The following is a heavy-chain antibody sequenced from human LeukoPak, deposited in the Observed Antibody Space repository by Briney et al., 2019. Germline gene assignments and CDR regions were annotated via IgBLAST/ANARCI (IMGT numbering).Heavy chain of an antibody. V-gene: IGHV3-23*01. D-gene: IGHD3-22*01. CDR3: AKDRRDYYDSSGYYPY. CDR1: GFTFSSYA. J-gene: IGHJ4*02. CDR2: ISGSGGST. Sequence: PGGSLRLSCAASGFTFSSYAMSWVLQAPGKGLEWVSAISGSGGSTYYADSVKGRFTISRDNSKNTLYLQMNSLRAEDTAVYYCAKDRRDYYDSSGYYPYWGQGTLVTVSS.